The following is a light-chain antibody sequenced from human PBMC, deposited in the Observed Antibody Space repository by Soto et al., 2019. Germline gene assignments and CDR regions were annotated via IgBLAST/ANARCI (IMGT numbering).Light chain of an antibody. CDR2: DAS. CDR3: QQRSSSIT. CDR1: QTVSSS. J-gene: IGKJ5*01. V-gene: IGKV3-11*01. Sequence: EIVLTQSPATLSLSPGERVTLSCRASQTVSSSLAWYQQKPGQAPRLLIYDASNRATGIPARFSGSGSGTDFTLTISSLEPEDFAVYYCQQRSSSITFGQGTQLEIK.